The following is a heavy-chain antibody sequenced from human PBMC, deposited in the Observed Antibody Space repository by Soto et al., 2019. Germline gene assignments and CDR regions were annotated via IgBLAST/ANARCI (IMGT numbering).Heavy chain of an antibody. Sequence: EVQLLESGGGLVQPGGSLRLSCAVSGFIISDYGVTWVRQAPGKGLEWVSGFSGGGGGTFYADSVKGRFTISRDDPKNTAYLQMNSLGAEDTAVYYCVRWNGLGVRWGQETLVTVSS. CDR2: FSGGGGGT. J-gene: IGHJ4*02. D-gene: IGHD1-1*01. CDR1: GFIISDYG. V-gene: IGHV3-23*01. CDR3: VRWNGLGVR.